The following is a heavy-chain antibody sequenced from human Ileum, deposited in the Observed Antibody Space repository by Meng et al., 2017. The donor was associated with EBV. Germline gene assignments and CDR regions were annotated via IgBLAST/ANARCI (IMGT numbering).Heavy chain of an antibody. D-gene: IGHD3-16*01. J-gene: IGHJ5*02. CDR2: MNSNSGNT. V-gene: IGHV1-8*02. Sequence: QVQVGQSGAEVKKPGASVKVSCKASGYTFINHDIDWFRQAPGQGLEWMGWMNSNSGNTGYGQKFQDRVTMTRNTSISTAYMELSSLTSEDTALYYCARGSGAGGRDWFDPWGQGTLVTVSS. CDR3: ARGSGAGGRDWFDP. CDR1: GYTFINHD.